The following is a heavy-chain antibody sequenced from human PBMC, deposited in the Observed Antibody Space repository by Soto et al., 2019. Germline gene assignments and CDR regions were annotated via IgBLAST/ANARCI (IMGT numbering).Heavy chain of an antibody. CDR1: GFTFSSYA. Sequence: GGSLRLSCAASGFTFSSYAMSWVRQAPGKGLEWVSAISGSGGSTYYADSVKGRFTISRDNSKNTLYLQMNSLRAEDTAVYYCAKALYGSAYYYYYYGMDVWGQGTTVTVSS. CDR2: ISGSGGST. CDR3: AKALYGSAYYYYYYGMDV. J-gene: IGHJ6*02. V-gene: IGHV3-23*01. D-gene: IGHD3-10*01.